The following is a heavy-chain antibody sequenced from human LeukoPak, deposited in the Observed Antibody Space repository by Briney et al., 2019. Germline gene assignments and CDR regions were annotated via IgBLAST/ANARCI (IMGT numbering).Heavy chain of an antibody. Sequence: GGSLSLTCAASGITFNNYALHWVRQGPGKGLECISIISSDGGSTYYAHSVKGRFTIYRDNSKNTLYLQMGSLRAEDMAVYYCARGRQGAKTRYFDLWGRGTRVTVSS. CDR2: ISSDGGST. D-gene: IGHD1-26*01. CDR3: ARGRQGAKTRYFDL. J-gene: IGHJ2*01. V-gene: IGHV3-64*01. CDR1: GITFNNYA.